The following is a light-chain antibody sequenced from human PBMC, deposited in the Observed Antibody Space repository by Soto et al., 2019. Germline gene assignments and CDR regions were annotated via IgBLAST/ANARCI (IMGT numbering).Light chain of an antibody. CDR2: WAS. CDR3: QQYYSTPPPT. J-gene: IGKJ3*01. Sequence: DIVMTQSPDSLAVSLGERATINCKSSQRVLYSSNNKNYLAWYQQKPGQPPKLLIYWASTRESGVPDRFSGSGSGTDFTLTISSLQAEDVAVYYCQQYYSTPPPTFGPGTKVDIK. V-gene: IGKV4-1*01. CDR1: QRVLYSSNNKNY.